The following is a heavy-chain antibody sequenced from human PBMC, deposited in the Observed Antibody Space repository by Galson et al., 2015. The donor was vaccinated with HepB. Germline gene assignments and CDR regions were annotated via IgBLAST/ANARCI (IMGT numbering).Heavy chain of an antibody. Sequence: SLRLSCAASGFTFSDAWMSWVRQAPGKGLEWVGRVKSRTFGGTADYGTPVKGRFTISRDDSKHTLSLLMNSLKTEDTAVYYCTTTVRPEDFVDYCGQGSLVTVSS. J-gene: IGHJ4*02. CDR1: GFTFSDAW. CDR3: TTTVRPEDFVDY. D-gene: IGHD1-14*01. CDR2: VKSRTFGGTA. V-gene: IGHV3-15*01.